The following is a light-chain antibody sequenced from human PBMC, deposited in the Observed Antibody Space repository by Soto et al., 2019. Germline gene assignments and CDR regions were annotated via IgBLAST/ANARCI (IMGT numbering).Light chain of an antibody. Sequence: DIQVTQSPSTLSASVGDRVTITCRASQSISTWLAWYQQKPGKAPNLLIFDASNLESGVPSRFSGSGSGTEFTLTISSLQPDDFATYYCLHYNYYSTFGQGTRVEIK. CDR3: LHYNYYST. V-gene: IGKV1-5*01. J-gene: IGKJ1*01. CDR2: DAS. CDR1: QSISTW.